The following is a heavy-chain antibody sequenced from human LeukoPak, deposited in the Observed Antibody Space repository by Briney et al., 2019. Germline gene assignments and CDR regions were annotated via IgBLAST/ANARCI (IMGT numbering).Heavy chain of an antibody. CDR3: ARDQQSAQDY. CDR1: GFTFSSYA. V-gene: IGHV3-9*01. J-gene: IGHJ4*02. Sequence: GGSLRLSCAASGFTFSSYAMHWVRQAPGKGLEWVSGISWNSGSIGYADSVKGRFTISRDNAKNSLYLQMNSLRAEDTAVYYCARDQQSAQDYWGQGTLVTVSS. CDR2: ISWNSGSI. D-gene: IGHD3-3*01.